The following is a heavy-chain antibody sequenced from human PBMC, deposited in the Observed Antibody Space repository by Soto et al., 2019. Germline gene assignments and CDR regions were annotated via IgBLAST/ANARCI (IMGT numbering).Heavy chain of an antibody. CDR1: GFAFSDSA. D-gene: IGHD5-18*01. J-gene: IGHJ4*02. Sequence: GGSLRLSCVASGFAFSDSAIHWVRQSSGKGLEWVGRIKDKGNNYATAYTASVKGRFTISRDDSKNTVCLQMNSLKIDDTAVYYCTSRRDWTAVDPLDYWGLGTLVTVSS. CDR2: IKDKGNNYAT. V-gene: IGHV3-73*01. CDR3: TSRRDWTAVDPLDY.